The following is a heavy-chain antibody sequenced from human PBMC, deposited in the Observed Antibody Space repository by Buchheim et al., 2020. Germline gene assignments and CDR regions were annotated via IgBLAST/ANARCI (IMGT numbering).Heavy chain of an antibody. CDR3: ARDLYYCGGDCYSYYYYGMDV. Sequence: QVQLVQSGAEVKKPWASVKVSCKASGYTFTGYYMHWVRQAPGQGLEWMGRINPNSGGTNYAQKFQGTVTMTRDTSISTAYMELSRLRSDDTAVYYCARDLYYCGGDCYSYYYYGMDVWGQGTT. J-gene: IGHJ6*02. CDR2: INPNSGGT. D-gene: IGHD2-21*01. CDR1: GYTFTGYY. V-gene: IGHV1-2*06.